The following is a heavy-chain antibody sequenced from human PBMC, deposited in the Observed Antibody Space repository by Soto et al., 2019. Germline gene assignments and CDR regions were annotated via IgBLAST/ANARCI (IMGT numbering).Heavy chain of an antibody. Sequence: QVQLQESGPGLVKPSETLSLTCTVSVGSISSYYWSWIRQPPVKGLEWLGYIHYSWSTNYNPSLKSRVTISVATSKTQFALKLSSVTAVDTSVYYCARRGYSYGYALDYLCQGTLVTVSS. V-gene: IGHV4-59*01. J-gene: IGHJ4*02. D-gene: IGHD5-18*01. CDR2: IHYSWST. CDR3: ARRGYSYGYALDY. CDR1: VGSISSYY.